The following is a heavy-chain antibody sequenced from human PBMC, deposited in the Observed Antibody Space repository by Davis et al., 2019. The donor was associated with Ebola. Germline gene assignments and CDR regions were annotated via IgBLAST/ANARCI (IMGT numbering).Heavy chain of an antibody. CDR1: GYTFTSYG. CDR3: ARSGYYYYYMDV. Sequence: ASVKVSCKASGYTFTSYGISWVRQAPGQGLEWMGWISAYNGNTNYAQKFQGRVTMTRDTSISTAYMELSRLRSDDTAVYYCARSGYYYYYMDVWGKGTTVTVSS. CDR2: ISAYNGNT. V-gene: IGHV1-18*01. J-gene: IGHJ6*03.